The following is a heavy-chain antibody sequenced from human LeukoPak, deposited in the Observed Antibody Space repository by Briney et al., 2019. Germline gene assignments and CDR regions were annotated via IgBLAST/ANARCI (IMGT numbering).Heavy chain of an antibody. V-gene: IGHV3-23*01. J-gene: IGHJ5*02. CDR2: ISNSGDAT. Sequence: GGSLRLSCAASGFTFSNYAMSWVRQAPGKGLEWVSTISNSGDATYYADSVKGRFTISRDNSKNTLYLQMNSLRAEDTAVYYCAKDTRYYDFWSGYYVNWFDPWGQGTLVTVSS. CDR3: AKDTRYYDFWSGYYVNWFDP. D-gene: IGHD3-3*01. CDR1: GFTFSNYA.